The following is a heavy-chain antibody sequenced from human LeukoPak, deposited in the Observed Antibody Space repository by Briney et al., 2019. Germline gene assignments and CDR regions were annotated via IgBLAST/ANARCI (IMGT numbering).Heavy chain of an antibody. CDR1: GGSISSYY. D-gene: IGHD1-26*01. CDR2: IYYSGST. V-gene: IGHV4-59*01. Sequence: SETLSLTCTVSGGSISSYYWSWIRQPPGKGLEWIGHIYYSGSTNYNPSLKSRVTISVDTSKNQFSLKLSSVTAADTAVYYCARDSGSPYYFDYWGQGTLVTVSS. J-gene: IGHJ4*02. CDR3: ARDSGSPYYFDY.